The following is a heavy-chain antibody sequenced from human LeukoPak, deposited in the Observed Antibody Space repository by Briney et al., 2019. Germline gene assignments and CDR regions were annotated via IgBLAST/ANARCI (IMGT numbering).Heavy chain of an antibody. D-gene: IGHD5-12*01. V-gene: IGHV3-21*01. CDR3: ARGRGYSGYEAYYFDY. CDR2: ISSSSSYI. J-gene: IGHJ4*02. CDR1: GFTFSSYS. Sequence: PGGSLRLSCAASGFTFSSYSMNWVRQAPGKGLEWVSSISSSSSYIYYADSVKGRFTISRDNAKNSLYLQMNNLRAEDTAVYYCARGRGYSGYEAYYFDYWGQGPLVTVSS.